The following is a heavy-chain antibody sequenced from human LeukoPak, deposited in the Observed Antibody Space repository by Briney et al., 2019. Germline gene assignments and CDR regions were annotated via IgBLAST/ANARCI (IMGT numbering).Heavy chain of an antibody. CDR2: IYYSGST. V-gene: IGHV4-59*08. Sequence: SETLSLTCTVAGGSISGYYWNWIRQPPGKGLEWIGQIYYSGSTNYNPSLKSRVTISVDTSKNQFSLKLISVTAADTAVYYCARQGYSYGAYYYGMDVWGQGTTVTVSS. J-gene: IGHJ6*02. CDR1: GGSISGYY. CDR3: ARQGYSYGAYYYGMDV. D-gene: IGHD5-18*01.